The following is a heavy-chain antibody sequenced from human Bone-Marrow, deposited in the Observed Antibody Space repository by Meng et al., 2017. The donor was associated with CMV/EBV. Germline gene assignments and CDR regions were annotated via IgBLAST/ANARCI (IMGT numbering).Heavy chain of an antibody. V-gene: IGHV3-73*01. D-gene: IGHD2-2*01. CDR2: IRSKANSYAT. CDR3: TRTQSAIVVVPAAKNYYYYYGMDV. Sequence: GESLKISCAASGFTFSGSAMHWVRQASGKGLEWVGRIRSKANSYATAYAASVKGRFTISRDDSKNTAYPQMNSLKTEDAAVYYCTRTQSAIVVVPAAKNYYYYYGMDVWGQGTTVTVSS. CDR1: GFTFSGSA. J-gene: IGHJ6*02.